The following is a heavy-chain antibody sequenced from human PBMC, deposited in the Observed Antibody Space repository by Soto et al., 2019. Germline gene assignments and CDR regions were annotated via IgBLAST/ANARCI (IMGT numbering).Heavy chain of an antibody. CDR1: GYSISSGYY. CDR3: ARGADIVATTGDAFDI. V-gene: IGHV4-38-2*01. J-gene: IGHJ3*02. D-gene: IGHD5-12*01. CDR2: IYHSGNT. Sequence: PSETLSLTCAVSGYSISSGYYWGWIRQPPGKGLEWIGSIYHSGNTYYNPSLKSRVTISLDTSKTQFSLKLSSVTAADTAVYYCARGADIVATTGDAFDIWGQGTIVTVSS.